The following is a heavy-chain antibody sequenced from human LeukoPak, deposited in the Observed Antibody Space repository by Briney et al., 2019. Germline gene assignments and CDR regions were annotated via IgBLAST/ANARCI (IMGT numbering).Heavy chain of an antibody. D-gene: IGHD2-2*01. V-gene: IGHV3-48*03. CDR3: ARAGVDQMRY. CDR2: ITSGGDSI. J-gene: IGHJ4*02. CDR1: AFTFSSYE. Sequence: GGSLRLSCSASAFTFSSYEMNWVRQAPGKGLEWVSYITSGGDSIYYAKSVKGRFTISRDNAKNSVYLQMNSLRAEDTAVYYCARAGVDQMRYWGQGTLVTVSS.